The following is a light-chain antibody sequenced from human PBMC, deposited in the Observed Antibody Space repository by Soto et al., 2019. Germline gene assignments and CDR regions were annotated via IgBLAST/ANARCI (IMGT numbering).Light chain of an antibody. Sequence: QSALTQPASVSGSTGQSITISCTGTSSDVGDYNFVSWYQQHPGKVPKLMIYDVSTRPSGVSDRFSGSKSGNTASLSISGLQAEDEADYYCSAYTSRNPVVVFCGGTKLTVL. CDR3: SAYTSRNPVVV. V-gene: IGLV2-14*01. CDR1: SSDVGDYNF. CDR2: DVS. J-gene: IGLJ2*01.